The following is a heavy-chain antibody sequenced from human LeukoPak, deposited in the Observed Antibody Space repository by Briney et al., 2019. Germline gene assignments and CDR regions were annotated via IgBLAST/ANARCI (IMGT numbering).Heavy chain of an antibody. V-gene: IGHV3-30*02. J-gene: IGHJ6*03. D-gene: IGHD5-18*01. CDR2: IRYDGSNK. CDR3: AKEAKGYSYGDYYYYMDV. Sequence: GGSLRLSCAASGFTFSSYGMHWVRQAPGKGLEWVAFIRYDGSNKYYADSVKGRFIISRDNSKNTLYLQMNSLRAEDTAVYYCAKEAKGYSYGDYYYYMDVWGKGTTVTISS. CDR1: GFTFSSYG.